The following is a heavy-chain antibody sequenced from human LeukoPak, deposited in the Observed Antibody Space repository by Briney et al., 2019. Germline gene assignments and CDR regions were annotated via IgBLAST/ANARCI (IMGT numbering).Heavy chain of an antibody. Sequence: GGSLRLSCAASGFTFSSYAMSWVRQAPGKGLEWVSAISGSGGSTYYADSVKGRFTISRDNSKNTLYLQMNSLRAEDTAVYYCARDLLSIAVAGTGYWGQGTLVTVSS. J-gene: IGHJ4*02. D-gene: IGHD6-19*01. V-gene: IGHV3-23*01. CDR2: ISGSGGST. CDR3: ARDLLSIAVAGTGY. CDR1: GFTFSSYA.